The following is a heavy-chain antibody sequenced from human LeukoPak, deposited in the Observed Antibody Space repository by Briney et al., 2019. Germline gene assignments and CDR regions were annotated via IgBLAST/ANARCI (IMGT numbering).Heavy chain of an antibody. CDR2: IIPIFGTA. Sequence: SVKVSCKASGGTFSSYAISWVRQAPGQGLEWMGGIIPIFGTANYAQKFQGRVTIAADESTSTAYMELSSLRSEDTAVYYCARAESVAGNFDYWGQGTLVTVSS. V-gene: IGHV1-69*01. J-gene: IGHJ4*02. CDR1: GGTFSSYA. D-gene: IGHD6-19*01. CDR3: ARAESVAGNFDY.